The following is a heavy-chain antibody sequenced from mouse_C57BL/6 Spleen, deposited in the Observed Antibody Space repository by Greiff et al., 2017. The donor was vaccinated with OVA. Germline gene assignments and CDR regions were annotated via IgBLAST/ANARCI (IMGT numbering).Heavy chain of an antibody. CDR2: INPSSGYT. V-gene: IGHV1-4*01. CDR1: GYTFTSYT. D-gene: IGHD1-1*01. Sequence: QVQLQQSGAELARPGASVKMSCKASGYTFTSYTMHWVKQRPGQGLEWIGYINPSSGYTKYNQKFKDKATLTADKSSSTAYMLLSSLTSEDSAVYYCARGDYGSSYFDYWGQGTTLTVSS. CDR3: ARGDYGSSYFDY. J-gene: IGHJ2*01.